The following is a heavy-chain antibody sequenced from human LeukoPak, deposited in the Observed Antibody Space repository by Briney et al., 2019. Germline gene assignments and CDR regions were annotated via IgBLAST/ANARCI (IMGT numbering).Heavy chain of an antibody. D-gene: IGHD2-2*01. CDR2: TYYSGST. V-gene: IGHV4-59*01. J-gene: IGHJ5*02. Sequence: SETLSLTCSVSGASISSYYWNWIRQPPGKGLEWIGHTYYSGSTTYTPSLKSRVTISVDTSKNQFSLKLTSVTAADTAMYYCARGVGCSSTSCYPNWFDPWGLGTLVTVSS. CDR1: GASISSYY. CDR3: ARGVGCSSTSCYPNWFDP.